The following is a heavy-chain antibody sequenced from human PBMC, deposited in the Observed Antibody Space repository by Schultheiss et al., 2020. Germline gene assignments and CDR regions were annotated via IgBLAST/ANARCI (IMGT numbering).Heavy chain of an antibody. CDR2: IWYDGSNK. CDR3: AGDPYSSGYLGY. J-gene: IGHJ4*02. D-gene: IGHD3-22*01. Sequence: GGSLRLSCAASGFTFSSYAMSWVRQSPGKGLEWVAVIWYDGSNKYYADSVKGRFTISRDNSKNTLYLQMNSLRAEDTAVYYCAGDPYSSGYLGYWGQGTLGTVSS. V-gene: IGHV3-33*08. CDR1: GFTFSSYA.